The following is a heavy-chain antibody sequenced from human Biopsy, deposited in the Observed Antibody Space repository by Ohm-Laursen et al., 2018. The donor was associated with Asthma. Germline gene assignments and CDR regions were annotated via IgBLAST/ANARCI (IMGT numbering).Heavy chain of an antibody. CDR3: ARGDSSNWSHCYFDY. Sequence: GSLRLSCTASGFAVSSDYMLWVRQAPGKGLEWVSVIYSGGTSNTADSVRGRFTISRDYSKNTLYLQKHSLRAEDTAVYYCARGDSSNWSHCYFDYWGQGTLVTVSS. CDR2: IYSGGTS. V-gene: IGHV3-53*01. D-gene: IGHD3-22*01. J-gene: IGHJ4*02. CDR1: GFAVSSDY.